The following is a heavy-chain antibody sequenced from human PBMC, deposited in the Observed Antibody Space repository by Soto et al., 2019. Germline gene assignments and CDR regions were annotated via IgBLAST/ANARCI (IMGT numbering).Heavy chain of an antibody. Sequence: QVQLVQSGAEVKKPGSSVKVSCKASGGTFSSYAISWVRQAPGQGLEWMGGIIPIFGTANYAQKFQGRVRITADESTRTAYMELSSRSSEDTAVYYCARDGATCWGYSRGCENSYGMDVWGQGTTVTVSS. CDR1: GGTFSSYA. D-gene: IGHD6-19*01. J-gene: IGHJ6*02. CDR2: IIPIFGTA. CDR3: ARDGATCWGYSRGCENSYGMDV. V-gene: IGHV1-69*12.